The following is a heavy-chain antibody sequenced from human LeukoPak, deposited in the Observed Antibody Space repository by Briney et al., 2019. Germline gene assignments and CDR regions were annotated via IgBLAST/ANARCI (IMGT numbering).Heavy chain of an antibody. Sequence: GASVKVSCKASGYTFTSYDINWVRQATGQGLEWMGRMNPNSGNTGYAQKFQGRVTMTRNTSISTAYMELSSLRSEDTAVYYCARGHYDFWSGYYRGSNWFDPWGQGTLVTVSS. CDR1: GYTFTSYD. CDR3: ARGHYDFWSGYYRGSNWFDP. V-gene: IGHV1-8*01. CDR2: MNPNSGNT. D-gene: IGHD3-3*01. J-gene: IGHJ5*02.